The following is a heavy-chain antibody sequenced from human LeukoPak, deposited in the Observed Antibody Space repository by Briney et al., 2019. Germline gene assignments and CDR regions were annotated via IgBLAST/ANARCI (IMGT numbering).Heavy chain of an antibody. CDR1: GGSISSSSYY. CDR2: IYHSGST. CDR3: ASLRKRGGAFDI. J-gene: IGHJ3*02. Sequence: SETLSLTCTVSGGSISSSSYYWGWIRQPPGKGLEWIGSIYHSGSTYYNPSLKSRVTIAVETSKNQFSLKLRSVTAADTAVYYCASLRKRGGAFDIWGQGTMVTVSS. V-gene: IGHV4-39*07.